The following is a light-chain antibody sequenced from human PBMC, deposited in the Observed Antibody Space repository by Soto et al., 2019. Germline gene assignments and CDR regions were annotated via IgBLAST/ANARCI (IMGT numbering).Light chain of an antibody. Sequence: QSALTQPASVSGSLGQSITISCTGTSSDVGGYNYVSWYQQHPGKVPKLIIYEVSNRPSGVSNRFSGSKSGNTASLTISGLQAEDEADYYCSSYTSTSTRMFGGGTKLTVL. CDR2: EVS. J-gene: IGLJ3*02. CDR1: SSDVGGYNY. CDR3: SSYTSTSTRM. V-gene: IGLV2-14*01.